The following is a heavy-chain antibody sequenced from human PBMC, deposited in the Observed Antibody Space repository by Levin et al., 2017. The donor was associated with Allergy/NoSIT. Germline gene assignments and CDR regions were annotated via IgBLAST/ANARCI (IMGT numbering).Heavy chain of an antibody. CDR1: GYTFTGYY. J-gene: IGHJ6*02. V-gene: IGHV1-2*02. CDR2: INPNSGGT. Sequence: ASVKVSCKASGYTFTGYYMHWVRQAPGQGLEWMGWINPNSGGTNYAQKFQGRVTMTRDTSISTAYMELSRLRSDDTAVYYCARCLNYDFWSGLAAYGMDVWGQGTTVTVSS. CDR3: ARCLNYDFWSGLAAYGMDV. D-gene: IGHD3-3*01.